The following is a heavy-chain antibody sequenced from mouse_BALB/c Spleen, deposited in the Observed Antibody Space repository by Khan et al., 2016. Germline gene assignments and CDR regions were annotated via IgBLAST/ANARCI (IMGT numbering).Heavy chain of an antibody. Sequence: EVQLVESGGGLVKPGGSLKLSCAASGFTFSDYYMYWVRQTPEKRLEWVATISDGGSYTYYPDSVKGRFTISRDNAKNNLYLQMSSLKSEDTAISYCAREGLRRGFAYWGQGTLVTVSA. CDR2: ISDGGSYT. J-gene: IGHJ3*01. V-gene: IGHV5-4*02. CDR1: GFTFSDYY. D-gene: IGHD2-4*01. CDR3: AREGLRRGFAY.